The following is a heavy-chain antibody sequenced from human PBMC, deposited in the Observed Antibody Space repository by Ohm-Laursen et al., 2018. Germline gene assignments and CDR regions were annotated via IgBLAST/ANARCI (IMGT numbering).Heavy chain of an antibody. D-gene: IGHD3-10*01. Sequence: SSLRLSCSASGFTFSSYGMHWVRQAPGKGLEWVAVIWYDGSNKYYADSVKGRFTISRDNSKNTLYLQMNSLRAEDTAVYYCATGAGGSGSYHRTGSYYYYYGMDVWGQGTTVTVSS. J-gene: IGHJ6*02. CDR1: GFTFSSYG. V-gene: IGHV3-33*01. CDR2: IWYDGSNK. CDR3: ATGAGGSGSYHRTGSYYYYYGMDV.